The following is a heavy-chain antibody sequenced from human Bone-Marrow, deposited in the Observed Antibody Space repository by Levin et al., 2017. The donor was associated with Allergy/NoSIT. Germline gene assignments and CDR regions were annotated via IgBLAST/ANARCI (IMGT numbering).Heavy chain of an antibody. J-gene: IGHJ3*01. Sequence: GGSLRLSCGVSGFTFDDYGMHWVRQAPGKGLEWVSSINWSGAARGYADSVKGRFTISRDNAKMSLYLQMDNLGPDDTAFYYCAKDIGSSFVGDGLDVWGQGTLVTVSP. CDR1: GFTFDDYG. V-gene: IGHV3-9*01. CDR2: INWSGAAR. CDR3: AKDIGSSFVGDGLDV. D-gene: IGHD2-15*01.